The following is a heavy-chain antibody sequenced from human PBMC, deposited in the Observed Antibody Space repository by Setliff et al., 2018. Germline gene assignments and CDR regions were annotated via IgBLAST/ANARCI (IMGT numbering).Heavy chain of an antibody. D-gene: IGHD6-19*01. V-gene: IGHV4-61*09. CDR3: ARNRLLKAVDQGFDP. Sequence: SETLSLTCTVSGGSISSGSYYWGWIRQPAGKGLEWIVHIYTSGNTDYSPSLKSRVTISVDTSKNQFSLKLSSVTAADTAVYYCARNRLLKAVDQGFDPWGQGTLVTVSS. J-gene: IGHJ5*02. CDR1: GGSISSGSYY. CDR2: IYTSGNT.